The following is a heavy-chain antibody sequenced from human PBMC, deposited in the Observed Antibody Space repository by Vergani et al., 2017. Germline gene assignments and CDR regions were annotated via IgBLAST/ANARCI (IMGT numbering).Heavy chain of an antibody. D-gene: IGHD3-10*01. J-gene: IGHJ6*02. CDR2: ISYDGSNK. CDR1: GFTFSSYG. Sequence: QVQLVESGGGVVQPGRSLRLSCAASGFTFSSYGMHWVRQAPGKGLEWVAVISYDGSNKYYADSVKGRFTISRDNSKNTLYLQMNSLRAEDTAVYYCAKHGSESWDGRYYCGMDVWGQGTTVTVSS. CDR3: AKHGSESWDGRYYCGMDV. V-gene: IGHV3-30*18.